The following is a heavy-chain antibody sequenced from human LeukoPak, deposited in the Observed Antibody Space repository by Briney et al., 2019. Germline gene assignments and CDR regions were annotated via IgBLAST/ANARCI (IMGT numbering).Heavy chain of an antibody. D-gene: IGHD4-23*01. CDR1: GGSISSYY. V-gene: IGHV4-39*07. CDR3: ARARVGAFDI. Sequence: SETLSLTCTVSGGSISSYYWGWIRQPPGKGLEWIGSIYYSGSTYYNPSLKSRVTISVDTSKNQFSLKLSSVTAADTAVYYCARARVGAFDIWGQGTMVTVSS. J-gene: IGHJ3*02. CDR2: IYYSGST.